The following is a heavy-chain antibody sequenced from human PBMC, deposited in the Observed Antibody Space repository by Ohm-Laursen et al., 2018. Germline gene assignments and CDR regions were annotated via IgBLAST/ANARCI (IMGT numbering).Heavy chain of an antibody. CDR2: MNPNSGNT. CDR1: GYTFTSYD. J-gene: IGHJ5*02. V-gene: IGHV1-8*01. D-gene: IGHD7-27*01. CDR3: ARSHGHWFTGDGP. Sequence: GSSVKVSCKASGYTFTSYDINWVRQATEQGLEWMGWMNPNSGNTGYAQKFQGRVTMTRNTSISTAYMELSSLRSEDTAVYYCARSHGHWFTGDGPWGQGTLVTVSS.